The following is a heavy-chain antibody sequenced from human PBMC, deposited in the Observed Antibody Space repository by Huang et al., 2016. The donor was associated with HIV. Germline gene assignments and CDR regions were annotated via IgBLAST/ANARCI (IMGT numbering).Heavy chain of an antibody. V-gene: IGHV1-24*01. D-gene: IGHD2-21*01. J-gene: IGHJ3*02. CDR1: GYTLTELS. CDR3: AAGYDTYYDI. CDR2: FAPEHGET. Sequence: QVQLVQSGAEVKKPGASVKVSCKVSGYTLTELSIHWVRQAPGKGLEWRGGFAPEHGETIYAQNFQGRVTMTEDTATDTADMELHSLRPEDTAVYYCAAGYDTYYDIWGQGTMVIASS.